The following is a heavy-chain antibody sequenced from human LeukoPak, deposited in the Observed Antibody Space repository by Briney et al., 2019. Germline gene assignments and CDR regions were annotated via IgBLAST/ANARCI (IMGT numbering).Heavy chain of an antibody. V-gene: IGHV3-23*01. Sequence: GGSLRLSCAASGFTFSSYAMSWVRQAPGKGLEWVSAISGSGGNTYYADSVKGRFTISRDISKNTLYLQMNSLRDEDTAVYYCAKDLAATQLSYSDYWGQGTLVTVSS. J-gene: IGHJ4*02. CDR3: AKDLAATQLSYSDY. CDR2: ISGSGGNT. D-gene: IGHD2-15*01. CDR1: GFTFSSYA.